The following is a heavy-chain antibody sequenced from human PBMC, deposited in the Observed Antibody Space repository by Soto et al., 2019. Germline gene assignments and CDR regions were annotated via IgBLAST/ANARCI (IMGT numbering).Heavy chain of an antibody. CDR3: ASAADYYGAYFDY. J-gene: IGHJ4*02. CDR2: MFYTAST. Sequence: SETLSLTCSVSGGSVSSKTHYWVWIRQPPGKGLEWIASMFYTASTYYNPSLKSRVTISVDTSKNQFSLKLSSVTAADTAVYYCASAADYYGAYFDYWGQGTLVTVSS. V-gene: IGHV4-39*01. CDR1: GGSVSSKTHY. D-gene: IGHD3-22*01.